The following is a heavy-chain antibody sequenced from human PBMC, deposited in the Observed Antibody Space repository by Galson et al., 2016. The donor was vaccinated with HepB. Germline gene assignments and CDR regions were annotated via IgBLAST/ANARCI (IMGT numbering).Heavy chain of an antibody. D-gene: IGHD4-11*01. CDR1: GFTFTHFW. CDR3: ARGNLQFDP. Sequence: SLRLSCAASGFTFTHFWMNWVRQAPGKGPEWVANIKHDGTETYYVDSVRGRFTISRDSGKNTLYLQMNSLSSEDAAVYYCARGNLQFDPWGQGTLVTVSS. J-gene: IGHJ5*02. CDR2: IKHDGTET. V-gene: IGHV3-7*01.